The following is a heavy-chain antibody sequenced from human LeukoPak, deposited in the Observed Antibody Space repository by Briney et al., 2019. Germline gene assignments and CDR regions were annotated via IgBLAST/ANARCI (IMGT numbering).Heavy chain of an antibody. Sequence: SETLSLTCTVSGGSIRSYYWGWIRQPPGKGLEWIGSIYYSGSTYYNPSLKSRVTISVDTSKNQFSLKLSSVTAADTAVYYCARQDSGWLNWFDPWGQGTLVTVSS. CDR3: ARQDSGWLNWFDP. CDR2: IYYSGST. CDR1: GGSIRSYY. V-gene: IGHV4-39*01. J-gene: IGHJ5*02. D-gene: IGHD6-19*01.